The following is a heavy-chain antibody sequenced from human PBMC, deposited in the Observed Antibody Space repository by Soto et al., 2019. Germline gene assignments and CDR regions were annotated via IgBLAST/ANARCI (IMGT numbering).Heavy chain of an antibody. V-gene: IGHV3-23*01. Sequence: GGSLRLSCAASGFTFSSYGMSWVRQAPGKGLEWVSRISGGGGTRNYADSVQGRFTISRDNSKNTLYLQMNSLRAEDTAVYYCAKRGDCSSTSCQHYLDYWGQGTLVTVSS. CDR2: ISGGGGTR. CDR3: AKRGDCSSTSCQHYLDY. J-gene: IGHJ4*02. D-gene: IGHD2-2*01. CDR1: GFTFSSYG.